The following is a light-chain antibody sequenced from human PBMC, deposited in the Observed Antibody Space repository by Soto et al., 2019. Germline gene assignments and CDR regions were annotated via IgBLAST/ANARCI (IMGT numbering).Light chain of an antibody. V-gene: IGKV3-20*01. CDR2: GAS. CDR1: QSVSNNY. CDR3: QQYGSSGT. Sequence: EIVLTQSPGTLSLSPGERATLACRASQSVSNNYLAWYQQKPGQAPRLLIYGASNRATGIPDRFSGSGSGTDLTLTISRLEPEDFSVYYCQQYGSSGTFGQGTKVEIK. J-gene: IGKJ1*01.